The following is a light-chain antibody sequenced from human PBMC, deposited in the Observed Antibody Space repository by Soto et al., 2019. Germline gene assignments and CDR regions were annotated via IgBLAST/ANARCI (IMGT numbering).Light chain of an antibody. Sequence: DIQMTQSPSTLSASVGDRGTITCRAGQNIRTSLAWYQQKPGKAPNLLIYKASTLESGVPSRFSGSGSETEFSLTISSLQPDDFATYYCQQYNSYPWTFGQGTKVEIK. CDR1: QNIRTS. V-gene: IGKV1-5*03. CDR3: QQYNSYPWT. J-gene: IGKJ1*01. CDR2: KAS.